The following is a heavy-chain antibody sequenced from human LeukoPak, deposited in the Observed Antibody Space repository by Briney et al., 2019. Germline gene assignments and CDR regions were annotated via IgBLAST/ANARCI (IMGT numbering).Heavy chain of an antibody. D-gene: IGHD1-14*01. CDR3: ARGVAGVYFYYYMDV. V-gene: IGHV1-2*02. CDR1: GYNFIDYY. J-gene: IGHJ6*03. Sequence: ASVKVSCKTSGYNFIDYYVYWVRQAPGQRLEWMGWINPNNGDTHYAQKFQGTVTMTRDTSICTAYMELSSLRSDDTAVYYCARGVAGVYFYYYMDVWGKGTTVTVSS. CDR2: INPNNGDT.